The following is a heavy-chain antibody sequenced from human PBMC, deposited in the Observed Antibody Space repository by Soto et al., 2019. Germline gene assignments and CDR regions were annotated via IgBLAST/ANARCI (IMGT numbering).Heavy chain of an antibody. V-gene: IGHV1-18*01. CDR3: ARDTPPTDY. Sequence: QVQLVQSGAEVKKPGAPVKVSCKTSGYTFTSYHISWVRQAPGQGLEWMGLISAYNTNTNYAQKFQGRVTMTTDTLTSTAYMELRSLRSDDTAVYYCARDTPPTDYWGQGTLVTVSS. J-gene: IGHJ4*02. CDR1: GYTFTSYH. CDR2: ISAYNTNT.